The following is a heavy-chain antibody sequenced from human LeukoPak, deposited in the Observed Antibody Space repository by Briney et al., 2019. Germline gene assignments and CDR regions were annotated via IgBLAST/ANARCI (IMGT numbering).Heavy chain of an antibody. CDR3: ARDSSGWYGFDY. CDR1: GSSLSTSGVG. D-gene: IGHD6-19*01. Sequence: SGPTLVKPTQTLTLTCTFSGSSLSTSGVGVGWIRQPPGKALEWLALIYWDDDKRYSPSLKSRLTITKDTSKNQVVLTMTNMDPVDTATYYCARDSSGWYGFDYWGQGTLVTVSS. J-gene: IGHJ4*02. V-gene: IGHV2-5*02. CDR2: IYWDDDK.